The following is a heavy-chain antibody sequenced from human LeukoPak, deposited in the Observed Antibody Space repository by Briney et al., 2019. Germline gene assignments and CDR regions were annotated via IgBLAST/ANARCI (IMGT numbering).Heavy chain of an antibody. V-gene: IGHV4-59*08. Sequence: SETLSLTCTVSGGSISSYYWSWIRRPPGKGLEWIGYIYYSGSTNCNPSLKSRVTISVDTSKNQFSLKLSSVTAADTAVYYCASSKSSWYGWFDPWGQGTLVTVSS. D-gene: IGHD6-13*01. CDR1: GGSISSYY. J-gene: IGHJ5*02. CDR2: IYYSGST. CDR3: ASSKSSWYGWFDP.